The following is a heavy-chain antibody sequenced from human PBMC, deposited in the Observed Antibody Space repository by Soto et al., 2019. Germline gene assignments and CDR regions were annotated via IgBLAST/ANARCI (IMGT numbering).Heavy chain of an antibody. Sequence: SVKVSCKASGGTFSSYTISWVRQAPGQGLEWMGRIIPILGIANYAQKFQGRVTITADKSTSTAYMELSSLRSEDTAVYYCATRYSSSWCFDYWGQGTLVTVSS. V-gene: IGHV1-69*02. CDR3: ATRYSSSWCFDY. J-gene: IGHJ4*02. CDR1: GGTFSSYT. CDR2: IIPILGIA. D-gene: IGHD6-13*01.